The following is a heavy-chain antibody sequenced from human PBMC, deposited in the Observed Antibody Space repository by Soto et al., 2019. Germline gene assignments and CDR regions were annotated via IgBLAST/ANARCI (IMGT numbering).Heavy chain of an antibody. D-gene: IGHD1-20*01. CDR3: ARYKSNYYYGMDV. V-gene: IGHV4-59*01. J-gene: IGHJ6*02. CDR2: IYYSGIT. CDR1: GGSISSYY. Sequence: TLSLTCTVSGGSISSYYWSWIRQPPGKGLEWIGYIYYSGITNYNPSLKSRVTISVDTSKNQFSLKLSSVTAADTAVYYCARYKSNYYYGMDVWGQGTTVTVSS.